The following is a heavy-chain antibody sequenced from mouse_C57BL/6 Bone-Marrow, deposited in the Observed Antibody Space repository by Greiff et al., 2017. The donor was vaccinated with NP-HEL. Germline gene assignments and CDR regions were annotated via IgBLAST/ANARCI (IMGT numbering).Heavy chain of an antibody. D-gene: IGHD1-2*01. Sequence: VQVVESGPELVKPGASVKISCKASGYSFTSYYIHWVKQRPGQGLEWIGWIYPGSGNTKYNEKFKGKATLTADTSSSTAYMQLSSLTSEDSAVYYCARWVYGGAWFAYWGQGTLVTVSA. J-gene: IGHJ3*01. CDR3: ARWVYGGAWFAY. V-gene: IGHV1-66*01. CDR2: IYPGSGNT. CDR1: GYSFTSYY.